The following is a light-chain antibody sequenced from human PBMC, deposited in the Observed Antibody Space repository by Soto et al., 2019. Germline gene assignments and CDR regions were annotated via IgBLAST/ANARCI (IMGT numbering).Light chain of an antibody. Sequence: EIVMTQSPATLSVSPGERATLSCRASQSVSSNLAWYQQKPGQAPRLLIYGASTRATGIQARFSGSGSGTEFTLTIRSLQSEDFAVYYCQQYNNWPRTVGQGTKVDI. CDR3: QQYNNWPRT. V-gene: IGKV3-15*01. CDR1: QSVSSN. CDR2: GAS. J-gene: IGKJ1*01.